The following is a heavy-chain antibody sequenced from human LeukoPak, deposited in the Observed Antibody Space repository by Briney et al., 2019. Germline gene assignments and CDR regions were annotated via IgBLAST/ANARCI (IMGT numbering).Heavy chain of an antibody. D-gene: IGHD6-19*01. J-gene: IGHJ4*02. V-gene: IGHV4-34*01. Sequence: PSETLSLTCAVYGGSFSGYYWSWIRQPPGKGLEWIGEINHSGSTNYNPSLKSRVTISVDTSKNQFSLKLSSVTAADTAVYYCARRYSSGWYGGGYWGQGTLVTVSS. CDR1: GGSFSGYY. CDR2: INHSGST. CDR3: ARRYSSGWYGGGY.